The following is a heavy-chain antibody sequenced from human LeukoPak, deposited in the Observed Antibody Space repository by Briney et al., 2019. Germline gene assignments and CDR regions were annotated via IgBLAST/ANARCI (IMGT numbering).Heavy chain of an antibody. J-gene: IGHJ4*02. Sequence: GGSLRLSCAASGFTFSSYSMNWVRQAPGKGLEWVSYISSSSSTIYYADSVKGRFTISRDNAKNSLYLQMNGLRAEDTAVYYCAKDFGSGSYYLPFDYWGQGTLVTVSS. CDR3: AKDFGSGSYYLPFDY. D-gene: IGHD3-10*01. V-gene: IGHV3-48*01. CDR2: ISSSSSTI. CDR1: GFTFSSYS.